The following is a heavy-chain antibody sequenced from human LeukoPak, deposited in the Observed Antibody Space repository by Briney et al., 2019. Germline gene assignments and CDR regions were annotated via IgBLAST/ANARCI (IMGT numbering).Heavy chain of an antibody. Sequence: RTSETLSLTCTVSSGSISSHYWSWIRQPPGKGLEWIGYIYYSGSTYYNPSLKSRVTISVDTSKNQFSLKLSSVTAADTAVYYCARGHYGSGSYYSNWFDPWGQGTLVTVSS. V-gene: IGHV4-59*06. CDR1: SGSISSHY. J-gene: IGHJ5*02. CDR2: IYYSGST. D-gene: IGHD3-10*01. CDR3: ARGHYGSGSYYSNWFDP.